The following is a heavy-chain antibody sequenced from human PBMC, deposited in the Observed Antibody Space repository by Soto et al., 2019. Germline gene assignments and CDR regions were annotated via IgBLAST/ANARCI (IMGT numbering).Heavy chain of an antibody. CDR3: ARTTPDIVVVVSAASYYGMDV. Sequence: QVQLVQSGAEVKKPGSSVKVSCKASGGTVSSYAISWVRQAPGQGLEWMGGIIPIFGTANYAQKFQGRVTITADESTSTAYMELSSLRSEDTAVYYCARTTPDIVVVVSAASYYGMDVWGQGTTVTVSS. CDR1: GGTVSSYA. J-gene: IGHJ6*02. V-gene: IGHV1-69*01. CDR2: IIPIFGTA. D-gene: IGHD2-15*01.